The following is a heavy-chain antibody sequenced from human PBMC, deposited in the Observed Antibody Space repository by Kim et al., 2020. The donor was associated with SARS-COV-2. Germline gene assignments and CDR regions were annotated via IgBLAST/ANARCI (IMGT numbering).Heavy chain of an antibody. CDR2: ISSSSSTI. CDR3: ARGGEDILTGSTTCCGMDV. V-gene: IGHV3-48*02. J-gene: IGHJ6*02. CDR1: GFTFSSYS. D-gene: IGHD3-9*01. Sequence: GGSLRLSCAASGFTFSSYSMNWVRQAPGKGLEWVSCISSSSSTIYSDDAAKGRFTISRENAKNSLYLQMNSLRDEDTAVYYCARGGEDILTGSTTCCGMDVWGQGTTVTVSS.